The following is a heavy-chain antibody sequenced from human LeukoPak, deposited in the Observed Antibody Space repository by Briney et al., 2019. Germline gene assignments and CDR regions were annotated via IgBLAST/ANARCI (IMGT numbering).Heavy chain of an antibody. Sequence: GGSLRLSCAASGFTVSSNYMSWVRQAPGKGLEWVSVIYSGGSTYYADSVKGRFTISRDNSKNTLYLQMNSLRAEDTAVYYCAKAAYGDYGSYWGQGTLVTVSS. J-gene: IGHJ4*02. CDR3: AKAAYGDYGSY. CDR1: GFTVSSNY. D-gene: IGHD4-17*01. V-gene: IGHV3-66*01. CDR2: IYSGGST.